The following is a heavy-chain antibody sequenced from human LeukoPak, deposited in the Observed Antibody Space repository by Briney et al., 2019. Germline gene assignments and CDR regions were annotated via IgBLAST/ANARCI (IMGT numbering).Heavy chain of an antibody. CDR2: ISKDGSNK. CDR3: ARRPPAVAGLDY. CDR1: GFTFSSYN. V-gene: IGHV3-30*03. Sequence: GGSLRLSCAASGFTFSSYNMHWVRQAPGKGLEWVAVISKDGSNKYYADSVKGRFTISRDNSKNTVYVEMNSLGGEDTAVYYCARRPPAVAGLDYWGQGTLVTVSS. J-gene: IGHJ4*02. D-gene: IGHD6-19*01.